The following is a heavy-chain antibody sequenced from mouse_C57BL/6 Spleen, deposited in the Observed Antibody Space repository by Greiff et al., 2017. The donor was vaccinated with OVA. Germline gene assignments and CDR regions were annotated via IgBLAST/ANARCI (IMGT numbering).Heavy chain of an antibody. V-gene: IGHV5-4*01. Sequence: DVKLVESGGGLVKPGGSLKLSCAASGFTFSSYAMSWVRQTPEKRLEWVATISDGGSYTYYPDNVQGRFTISRDNAKNNLYLQMSHLKSEDTAMYYCARDRDYWGQGTTLTVSS. CDR2: ISDGGSYT. CDR3: ARDRDY. CDR1: GFTFSSYA. J-gene: IGHJ2*01.